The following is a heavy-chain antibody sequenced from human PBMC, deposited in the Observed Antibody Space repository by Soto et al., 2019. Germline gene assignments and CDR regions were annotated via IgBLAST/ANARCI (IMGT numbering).Heavy chain of an antibody. J-gene: IGHJ4*02. CDR1: GGSISSGGYY. D-gene: IGHD5-18*01. Sequence: SETLSLTCTVSGGSISSGGYYWSWIRQHPGKGLEWIGYIYYSGSTYYNPSLKSRVTISVDTSKNQFSLKLSSVTAADTAVYYCASGTAIASIPFDYWGQGTLVTVSS. CDR3: ASGTAIASIPFDY. V-gene: IGHV4-31*03. CDR2: IYYSGST.